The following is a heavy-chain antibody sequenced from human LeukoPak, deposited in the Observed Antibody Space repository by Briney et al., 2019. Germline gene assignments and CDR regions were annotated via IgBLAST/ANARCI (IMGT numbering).Heavy chain of an antibody. D-gene: IGHD4-23*01. J-gene: IGHJ4*02. CDR3: ACDYGGNSGVDY. CDR1: RFTFSNHA. Sequence: GGSLRLSCAASRFTFSNHAMNWVRQAPGKGLEWVTTISFDGTDKYYADAVTGRFTISRDNSKNTLYLQMNSLRAEDTAVYYCACDYGGNSGVDYWGQGTLVTVSS. CDR2: ISFDGTDK. V-gene: IGHV3-30-3*01.